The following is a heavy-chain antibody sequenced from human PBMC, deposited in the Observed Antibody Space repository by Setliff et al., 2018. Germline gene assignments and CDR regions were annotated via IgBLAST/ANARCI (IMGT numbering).Heavy chain of an antibody. CDR3: AREGVDTRSSTDYRYYMDV. Sequence: SVKVSCKASGDSFNNYAISWVRQAPGQGLEWMGGTIPMFGTTNYAQKFQGRVTIITDESTSTAYMELSSLRSEDTAVYFCAREGVDTRSSTDYRYYMDVWGKGTTVTVSS. CDR1: GDSFNNYA. CDR2: TIPMFGTT. D-gene: IGHD5-18*01. J-gene: IGHJ6*03. V-gene: IGHV1-69*05.